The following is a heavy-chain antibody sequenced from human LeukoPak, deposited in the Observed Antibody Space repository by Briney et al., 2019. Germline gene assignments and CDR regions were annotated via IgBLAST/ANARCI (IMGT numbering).Heavy chain of an antibody. D-gene: IGHD3-22*01. CDR3: ARLPRTYYRDGRGYYPRWFDP. CDR2: VFYTGST. Sequence: SETLSLTCTVSGGSISSTSDYWGWVRQTPGKGLEWIGSVFYTGSTYYNPSLKSRVTISADTSKNHFSLTVTSVTAADTAVYYCARLPRTYYRDGRGYYPRWFDPWGQGTLVTVSS. CDR1: GGSISSTSDY. J-gene: IGHJ5*02. V-gene: IGHV4-39*02.